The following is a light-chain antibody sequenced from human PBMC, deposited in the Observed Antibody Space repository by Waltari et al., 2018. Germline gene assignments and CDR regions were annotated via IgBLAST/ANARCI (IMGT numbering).Light chain of an antibody. Sequence: QSALTQPAAVSGSPGQSVTISCTGASSDIGRYDIVSWYQQHPGNAPKLVISDVSKRPSGVSDLFSGSKCGDTASLTISGLQFEDEAYYYCCSYAGNYVWVFGGGTRLTVL. V-gene: IGLV2-23*02. J-gene: IGLJ3*02. CDR2: DVS. CDR3: CSYAGNYVWV. CDR1: SSDIGRYDI.